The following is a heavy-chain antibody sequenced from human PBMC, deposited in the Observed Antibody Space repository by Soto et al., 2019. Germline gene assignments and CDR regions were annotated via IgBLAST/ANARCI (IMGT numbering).Heavy chain of an antibody. CDR1: GFTFSSYE. Sequence: EVQLVESGGGLVQPGGSLRPSCAASGFTFSSYEMKWVRQAPGKGLEGVSYISSSGSTIYYADSVKGRFTISRDNAKNSLYLQMDSVRAEYTADYYCANADYVVWGCNTYWGQGTLVSVCS. CDR2: ISSSGSTI. J-gene: IGHJ4*02. V-gene: IGHV3-48*03. CDR3: ANADYVVWGCNTY. D-gene: IGHD3-16*01.